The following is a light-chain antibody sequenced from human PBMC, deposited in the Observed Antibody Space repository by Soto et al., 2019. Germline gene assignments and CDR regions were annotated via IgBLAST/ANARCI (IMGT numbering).Light chain of an antibody. V-gene: IGKV3-15*01. CDR1: QRISSN. CDR2: GAS. Sequence: EVVMTQCPATLSVYLGGRTTPYCKASQRISSNLAWYQQKPGQPHRLLIYGASTRATGIPARFSGSGSGTEFTLTISGLQSEDFALYYCQQYNIWPPYTFGQG. J-gene: IGKJ2*01. CDR3: QQYNIWPPYT.